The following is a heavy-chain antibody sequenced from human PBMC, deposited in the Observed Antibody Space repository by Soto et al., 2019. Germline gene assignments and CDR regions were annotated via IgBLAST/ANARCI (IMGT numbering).Heavy chain of an antibody. CDR3: ARGIQLWLHYFDY. J-gene: IGHJ4*02. V-gene: IGHV4-30-2*01. CDR1: GGSISSGCYS. Sequence: PSETLSLTCAVSGGSISSGCYSWSWIRQPPGKGLEGIGYIYHSGSIYYNPSLKSRVTISVDRSKNQFSLKLSSVTAADTAVYYCARGIQLWLHYFDYWGQGTLVTVSS. D-gene: IGHD5-18*01. CDR2: IYHSGSI.